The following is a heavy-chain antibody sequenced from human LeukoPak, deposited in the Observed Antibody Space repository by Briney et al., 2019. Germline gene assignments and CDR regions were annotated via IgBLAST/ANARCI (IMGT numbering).Heavy chain of an antibody. Sequence: SETLSLTCAVYGGSFSGYYWSWIRRPPGKGLEWIGEINHSGSTNYNPSLKSRVTISVDTSKNQFSLKLSSVTAADTAVYYCASLTAGGIAAAGANWFDPWGQGTLVTVSS. V-gene: IGHV4-34*01. D-gene: IGHD6-13*01. CDR1: GGSFSGYY. CDR3: ASLTAGGIAAAGANWFDP. CDR2: INHSGST. J-gene: IGHJ5*02.